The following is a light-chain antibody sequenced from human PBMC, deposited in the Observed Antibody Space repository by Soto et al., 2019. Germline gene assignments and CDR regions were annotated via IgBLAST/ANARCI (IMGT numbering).Light chain of an antibody. V-gene: IGKV3D-15*01. CDR1: QSISSN. CDR2: AAS. Sequence: EIVMTQSPATLSVSPGERATLSCRASQSISSNLAWYLQKPGQAPRLLIYAASTRATVIPARFSGSGSGTEFTLTISSLQSQDFAVYYCQQYNDWPPIFTFGPGTKVDIK. J-gene: IGKJ3*01. CDR3: QQYNDWPPIFT.